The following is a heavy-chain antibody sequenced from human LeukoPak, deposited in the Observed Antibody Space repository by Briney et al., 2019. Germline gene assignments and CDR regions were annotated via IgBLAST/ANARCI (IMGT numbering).Heavy chain of an antibody. V-gene: IGHV4-61*08. Sequence: PSETLSLTCTVSGGSISSGGYYWSWIRQPPGKGPEWIGYIYYSGSTNYNPSLKSRVTISVDTSKNQFSLKLSSVTAADTAVYYCAREGWYSYEGMDVWGQGTTVTVSS. CDR1: GGSISSGGYY. D-gene: IGHD5-18*01. CDR2: IYYSGST. J-gene: IGHJ6*02. CDR3: AREGWYSYEGMDV.